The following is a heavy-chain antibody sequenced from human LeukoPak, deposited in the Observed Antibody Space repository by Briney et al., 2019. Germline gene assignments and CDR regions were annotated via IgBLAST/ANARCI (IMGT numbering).Heavy chain of an antibody. CDR3: ARGPRYCSGGSCYCFY. CDR1: GLTFSSYW. V-gene: IGHV3-74*01. CDR2: INSDGSST. D-gene: IGHD2-15*01. J-gene: IGHJ4*02. Sequence: AGSLRLSCAASGLTFSSYWMHWVRQAPGKGLLWVSRINSDGSSTSYANSDKRRFTISTDNANNTLYLQVNSLRGEDTAVYYCARGPRYCSGGSCYCFYWGQGTLVTVSS.